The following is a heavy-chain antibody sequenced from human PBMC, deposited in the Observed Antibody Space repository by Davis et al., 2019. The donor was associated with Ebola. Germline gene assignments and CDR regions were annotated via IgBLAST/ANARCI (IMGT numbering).Heavy chain of an antibody. D-gene: IGHD3-3*01. CDR2: VTYNENT. Sequence: MPSETLSLTCAVSGGSINTYYWNWIRQPPGKGLEWIGYVTYNENTNYHPSLKSRVTISVDTSRNQFSLKMKSVTAADTAMYYCARVNYDFWSGYYSGTWFDPWGQGTLVTVSS. V-gene: IGHV4-59*01. CDR1: GGSINTYY. CDR3: ARVNYDFWSGYYSGTWFDP. J-gene: IGHJ5*02.